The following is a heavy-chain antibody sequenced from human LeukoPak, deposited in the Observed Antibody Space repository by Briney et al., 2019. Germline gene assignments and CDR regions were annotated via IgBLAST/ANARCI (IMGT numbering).Heavy chain of an antibody. CDR2: ISGSGGST. J-gene: IGHJ3*02. CDR1: GFTFSSYG. Sequence: AGGSLRLSCAASGFTFSSYGMSWVRQAPGKGLEWVSAISGSGGSTYYADSVKGRFTISRDNSKNTLYLQMNSLRAEDTAVYYCARELSVRIFSGAFDIWGQGTMVTVSS. D-gene: IGHD2-15*01. CDR3: ARELSVRIFSGAFDI. V-gene: IGHV3-23*01.